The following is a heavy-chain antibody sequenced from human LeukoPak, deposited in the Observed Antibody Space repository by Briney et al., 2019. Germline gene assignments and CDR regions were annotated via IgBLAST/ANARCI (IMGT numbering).Heavy chain of an antibody. J-gene: IGHJ5*02. Sequence: PSETLSLTCAVYGGSFSGYYWSWIRQPPGKGLEWIGYIYYSGSTYYNPSLKSRVTISVDTSKNQFSLKLSSVTAADTAVYYCARWNYDYVWGSYHFNPWGQGTLVTVSS. CDR3: ARWNYDYVWGSYHFNP. V-gene: IGHV4-30-4*01. CDR2: IYYSGST. CDR1: GGSFSGYY. D-gene: IGHD3-16*01.